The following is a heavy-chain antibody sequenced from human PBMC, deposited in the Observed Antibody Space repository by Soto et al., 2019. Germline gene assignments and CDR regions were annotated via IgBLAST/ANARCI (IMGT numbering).Heavy chain of an antibody. CDR2: IRSKAYGGTT. CDR1: GLTCGDYA. V-gene: IGHV3-49*03. Sequence: GGSLKLSCTDSGLTCGDYAMSWFRQAPGKGLEWVGFIRSKAYGGTTEYAASVKGRFTISRDDSKSIAYLQMNSLRTEDTAVYYCTRARRTIFGVALDAFDIWGQGTMVTVSS. CDR3: TRARRTIFGVALDAFDI. J-gene: IGHJ3*02. D-gene: IGHD3-3*01.